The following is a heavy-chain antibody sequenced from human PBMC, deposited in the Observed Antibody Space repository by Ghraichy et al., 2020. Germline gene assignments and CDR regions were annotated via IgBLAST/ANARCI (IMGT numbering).Heavy chain of an antibody. J-gene: IGHJ4*02. Sequence: SETLSLTCTVSGGSISTYYWSWIRQPPGKGLEWIGYISYSGSTNYNPSLKSRVAISVDTSKNQVSLKLSSVTAADTAVYYCARGTPYYYGSGILYYFDYWGQGTLVTVSS. D-gene: IGHD3-10*01. CDR2: ISYSGST. CDR1: GGSISTYY. CDR3: ARGTPYYYGSGILYYFDY. V-gene: IGHV4-59*01.